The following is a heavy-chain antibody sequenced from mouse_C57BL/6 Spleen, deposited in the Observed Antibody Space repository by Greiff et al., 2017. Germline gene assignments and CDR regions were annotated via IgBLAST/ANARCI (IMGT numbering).Heavy chain of an antibody. D-gene: IGHD2-3*01. CDR1: GFTFSNYW. CDR3: TGGRWLSYFDY. V-gene: IGHV6-3*01. Sequence: EVKLMESGGGLVQPGGSMKLSCVASGFTFSNYWMNWVRQSPEKGLEWVAQIRLKSDNYATHYAESVKGRFTISRDDSKSSVYLQMNNLRAEDTGIYYCTGGRWLSYFDYWGQGTTLTVSS. CDR2: IRLKSDNYAT. J-gene: IGHJ2*01.